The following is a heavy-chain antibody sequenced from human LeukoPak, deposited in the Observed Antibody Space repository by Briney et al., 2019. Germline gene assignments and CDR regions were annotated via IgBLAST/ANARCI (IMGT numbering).Heavy chain of an antibody. CDR1: GYSISSGYY. J-gene: IGHJ4*02. CDR3: ARIGYYDSSGYPDY. V-gene: IGHV4-38-2*01. CDR2: IYHSGST. Sequence: SETLSLTCAVSGYSISSGYYWGWIRPPPGKGLGWVGSIYHSGSTYYNPSLKSRVTISVDTSKNQFSLKLSSVTAADTAVYYCARIGYYDSSGYPDYWGQGTLVTVSS. D-gene: IGHD3-22*01.